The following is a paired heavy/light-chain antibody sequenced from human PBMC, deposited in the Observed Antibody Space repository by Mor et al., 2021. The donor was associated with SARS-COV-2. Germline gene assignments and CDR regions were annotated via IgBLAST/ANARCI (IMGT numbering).Light chain of an antibody. V-gene: IGKV3-15*01. CDR2: GAS. CDR3: QQYNNWPIT. Sequence: EIVMTQSPATLSVSPGERATLSCRASQSVSSNLAWYQQKPGQAPRLLIYGASTRATGIPARFSGSGSGTEFTLTISSLQSEDFAVYYCQQYNNWPITFGQGTRLEIK. J-gene: IGKJ5*01. CDR1: QSVSSN.
Heavy chain of an antibody. CDR2: ISGDGSNK. J-gene: IGHJ4*02. CDR1: GFTFNTYA. CDR3: TGGKVSSLSGY. D-gene: IGHD1-26*01. V-gene: IGHV3-23*04. Sequence: EVQLVESGGGLVQPGGSLRLSCAASGFTFNTYAMSWVRQAPGKGLEWVSAISGDGSNKYYADSVKGRFTISRDNSKNTLYLQMNSLRAEDTATYYCTGGKVSSLSGYWGQGTLVTVSS.